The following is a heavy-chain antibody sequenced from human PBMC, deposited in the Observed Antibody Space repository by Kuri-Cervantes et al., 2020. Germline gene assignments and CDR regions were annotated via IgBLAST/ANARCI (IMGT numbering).Heavy chain of an antibody. J-gene: IGHJ5*01. Sequence: ASVKVSCKASGYTFTSYGISWVRQAPGQGLEWMGWISAYNGNTNYAQKLQGRVTMTTDTSTSTAYMDLRSLRSDDTAVYYCSRAVYGSGNHWFDSWGQGTLVTVSS. CDR1: GYTFTSYG. V-gene: IGHV1-18*01. CDR2: ISAYNGNT. CDR3: SRAVYGSGNHWFDS. D-gene: IGHD3-10*01.